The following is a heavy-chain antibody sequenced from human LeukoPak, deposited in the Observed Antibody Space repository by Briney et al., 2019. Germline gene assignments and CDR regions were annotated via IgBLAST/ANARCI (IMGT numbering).Heavy chain of an antibody. J-gene: IGHJ5*02. CDR2: IYYSGST. D-gene: IGHD6-13*01. Sequence: SETLSLTCTVSGGSISSYYWSWIQQPPGKGLEWIGYIYYSGSTNYNPSPKSRVTISVDTSKNQFSLKLSSVTAADTAVYYCARMGGAAGLFDPWGQGTLVTVSS. V-gene: IGHV4-59*01. CDR3: ARMGGAAGLFDP. CDR1: GGSISSYY.